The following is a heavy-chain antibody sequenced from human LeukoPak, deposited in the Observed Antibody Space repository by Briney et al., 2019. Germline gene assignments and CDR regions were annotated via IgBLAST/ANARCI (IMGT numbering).Heavy chain of an antibody. D-gene: IGHD1-7*01. CDR1: GGTFSSYA. J-gene: IGHJ4*02. CDR3: ATDTYNWNYVYFDY. CDR2: IIPIFGTA. Sequence: ASVKVSCKASGGTFSSYAISWVRQAPGQGLEWMGGIIPIFGTANYAQKFQGRVTITADESTSTAYMELSSLRSEDTAVYYCATDTYNWNYVYFDYWGQRTLVTVSS. V-gene: IGHV1-69*13.